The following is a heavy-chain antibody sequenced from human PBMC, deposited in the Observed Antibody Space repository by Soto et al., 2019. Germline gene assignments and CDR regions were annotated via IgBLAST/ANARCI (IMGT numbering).Heavy chain of an antibody. Sequence: GGSLRLSCAASGFTVSSNYMSWVRQAPGKGLEWVSVIYSGGSTYYADSVKGRFTISRGNSKNTLYLQMNSLRAEDTAVYYCARETGDSGSYYFDYWGQGPLITVSS. J-gene: IGHJ4*02. CDR1: GFTVSSNY. CDR3: ARETGDSGSYYFDY. V-gene: IGHV3-53*01. CDR2: IYSGGST. D-gene: IGHD1-26*01.